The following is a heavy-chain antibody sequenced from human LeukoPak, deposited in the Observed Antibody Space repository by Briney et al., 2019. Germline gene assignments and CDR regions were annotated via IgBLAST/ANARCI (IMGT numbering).Heavy chain of an antibody. J-gene: IGHJ3*02. Sequence: SETLSLTCTVSGGSISSGYYWGWIRQPPGKGLEWIGSIYHSGSAYYNPSLKSRVTISVDTPKNQFSLKLSSVTAADTAVYYCARIITMIVENAFDIWGQGTMVTVSS. CDR3: ARIITMIVENAFDI. V-gene: IGHV4-38-2*02. CDR2: IYHSGSA. D-gene: IGHD3-22*01. CDR1: GGSISSGYY.